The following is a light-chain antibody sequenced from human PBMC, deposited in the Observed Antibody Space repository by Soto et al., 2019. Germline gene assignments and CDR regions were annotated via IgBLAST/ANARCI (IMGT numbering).Light chain of an antibody. V-gene: IGLV1-44*01. CDR3: AAWDGSLNNVL. CDR2: GNN. J-gene: IGLJ2*01. Sequence: VLTPPPSASGTPGQRVTISCSGSGSSIGTNTVNWYRQLPGTAPKLLIYGNNQRPSGVPDRFSGSKSGTSASLAISGLQSEDEADYYCAAWDGSLNNVLFGGGTKLTVL. CDR1: GSSIGTNT.